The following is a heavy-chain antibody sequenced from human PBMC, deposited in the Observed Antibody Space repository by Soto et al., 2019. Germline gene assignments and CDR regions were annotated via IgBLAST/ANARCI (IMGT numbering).Heavy chain of an antibody. V-gene: IGHV3-23*01. D-gene: IGHD2-15*01. CDR2: ISSSGDST. CDR1: GFTFSTYA. J-gene: IGHJ3*01. Sequence: EVQLLESGGALVQPGESLRLSCAASGFTFSTYAMTWVRQAPGKGLEWVSSISSSGDSTFYADSVKGRFTISRDSSKNTLSRQMNSLRAEDTAVYYCAKDDGGSYRGGAFDLWGQGTMVTVSS. CDR3: AKDDGGSYRGGAFDL.